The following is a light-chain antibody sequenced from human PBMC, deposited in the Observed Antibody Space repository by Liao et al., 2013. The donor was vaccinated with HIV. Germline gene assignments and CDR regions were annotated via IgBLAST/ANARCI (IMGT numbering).Light chain of an antibody. CDR3: QAWDGNTAI. V-gene: IGLV3-1*01. Sequence: SYELTQPPSVSVSPGQTASITCSGDKLGDKYASWYQQKSGQSPVMVIYQDTERPSGIPERFSGSNSGNTATLTISGTQPTDEADYYCQAWDGNTAIFGGGTKLTVL. J-gene: IGLJ2*01. CDR2: QDT. CDR1: KLGDKY.